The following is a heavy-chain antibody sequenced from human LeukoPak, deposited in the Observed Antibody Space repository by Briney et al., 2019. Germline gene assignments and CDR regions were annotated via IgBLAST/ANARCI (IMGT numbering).Heavy chain of an antibody. Sequence: SETLSLTCAVYVGSFSGYYWSWIRQPPGKGLEWIGEINHRGSTNYNPSLKSRVTISVDTSKNQFSLKLSSVTAADTAVYYCARSNYVWGSYRPRQSDAFDIWGQGTMVTVSS. CDR3: ARSNYVWGSYRPRQSDAFDI. J-gene: IGHJ3*02. CDR1: VGSFSGYY. D-gene: IGHD3-16*02. CDR2: INHRGST. V-gene: IGHV4-34*01.